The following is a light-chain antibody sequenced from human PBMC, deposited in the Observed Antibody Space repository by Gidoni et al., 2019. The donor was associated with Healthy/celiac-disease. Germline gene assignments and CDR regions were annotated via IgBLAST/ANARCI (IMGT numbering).Light chain of an antibody. Sequence: EIVLTQSLSFFQSVTPKEKVTITCRASQSIGSSLHWYQQKPDQSPKLLIKYASQSFSGVPSRISGSGSGTDFTLTINSLEAEDAATYYCHQSSSLPYTFGQGTKLEIK. V-gene: IGKV6-21*01. CDR2: YAS. CDR1: QSIGSS. J-gene: IGKJ2*01. CDR3: HQSSSLPYT.